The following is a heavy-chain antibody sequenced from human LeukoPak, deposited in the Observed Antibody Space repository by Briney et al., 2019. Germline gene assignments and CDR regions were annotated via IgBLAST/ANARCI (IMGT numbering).Heavy chain of an antibody. CDR3: ARSLLGSGWYRYYYYYYGMDV. J-gene: IGHJ6*02. V-gene: IGHV1-2*02. Sequence: ASVKVSCKASGYTFTGYYMNWVRQAPGQGLEWMGWINPNTGGTNNAQKFQGGVTMTRDTSISTAYMELSRLRSEDTAVYYCARSLLGSGWYRYYYYYYGMDVWGQGTTVTVSS. CDR2: INPNTGGT. CDR1: GYTFTGYY. D-gene: IGHD6-19*01.